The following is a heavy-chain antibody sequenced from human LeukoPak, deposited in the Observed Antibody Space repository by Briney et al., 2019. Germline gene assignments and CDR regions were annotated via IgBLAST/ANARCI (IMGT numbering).Heavy chain of an antibody. D-gene: IGHD2-2*01. CDR3: ARDLVTLVVPAAGLFDY. Sequence: PGGSLRLSCASSGFTFSSYAMHWVRQAPGKGLEWVAVISYDGSNKYYADSVKGRFTISRDNSKNTLYLQMNSLRAEDTDVYYCARDLVTLVVPAAGLFDYWGQGTLVTVSS. CDR1: GFTFSSYA. J-gene: IGHJ4*02. CDR2: ISYDGSNK. V-gene: IGHV3-30-3*01.